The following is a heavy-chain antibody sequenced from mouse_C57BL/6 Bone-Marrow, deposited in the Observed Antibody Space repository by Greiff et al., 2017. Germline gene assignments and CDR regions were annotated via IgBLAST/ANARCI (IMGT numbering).Heavy chain of an antibody. CDR2: TFYSGIT. CDR3: ARELRGYWYFDV. J-gene: IGHJ1*03. V-gene: IGHV3-3*01. Sequence: FPGNKLEYIGYTFYSGITYYNPSLESRTYITRDTSKNQFSLKLSSVTTEDTATYYCARELRGYWYFDVWGTGTTVTVSS.